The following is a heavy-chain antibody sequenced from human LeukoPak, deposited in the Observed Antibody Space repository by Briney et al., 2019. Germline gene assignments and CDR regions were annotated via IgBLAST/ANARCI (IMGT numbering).Heavy chain of an antibody. D-gene: IGHD6-6*01. CDR2: ISAYNGNT. CDR1: GYTFTIYG. J-gene: IGHJ4*02. CDR3: ARGSAMAQKQLVRHFDS. Sequence: APVKVSCKASGYTFTIYGISWVRQAPGQGLEWMGWISAYNGNTKYAQKLQDRVTMTTDTSTTTAYMEVRSLTSDDTAVYYCARGSAMAQKQLVRHFDSWGQGTLVIVSS. V-gene: IGHV1-18*01.